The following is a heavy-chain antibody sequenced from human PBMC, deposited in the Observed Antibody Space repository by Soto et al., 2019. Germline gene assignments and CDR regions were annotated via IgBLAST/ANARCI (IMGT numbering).Heavy chain of an antibody. D-gene: IGHD2-2*01. CDR3: ATALALGYCSRTRSHSATGPFDP. CDR1: GYSFTSYW. V-gene: IGHV5-51*01. Sequence: GESLKISCKGSGYSFTSYWIGWVRQMPGKGLEWMGIIYPGDSDTRYSPSFQGPVTISADKSISTAYLQRSSLKASDTAMYYCATALALGYCSRTRSHSATGPFDPWGQGTLVTVSS. CDR2: IYPGDSDT. J-gene: IGHJ5*02.